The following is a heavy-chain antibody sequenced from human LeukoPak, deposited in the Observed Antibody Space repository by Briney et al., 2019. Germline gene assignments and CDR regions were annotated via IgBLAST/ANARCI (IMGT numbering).Heavy chain of an antibody. J-gene: IGHJ4*02. D-gene: IGHD4-17*01. V-gene: IGHV4-59*01. Sequence: PSETLSLTCTVSGGSISSYYWSWIRQPPGKGLEWIGYIYYSGSTNYNPSLKSRVTISVDTSKNQFSLKLSSVTAADTAVHYCASGAGPSDYWGQGTLVTVSS. CDR2: IYYSGST. CDR1: GGSISSYY. CDR3: ASGAGPSDY.